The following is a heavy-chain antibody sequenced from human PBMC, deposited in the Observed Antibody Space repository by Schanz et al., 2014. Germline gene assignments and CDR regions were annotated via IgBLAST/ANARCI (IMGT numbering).Heavy chain of an antibody. J-gene: IGHJ4*02. Sequence: VQLLESGGGLVQPGESLRLSCAASGFTFTTYAMTWVRQAPGKGLEWAALISHDGNNKHYVDSVEGRFTISRDNSKNTLYLQMNSLRAEDTAVYYCAKDQGSYGSGSYSYFDYWGQGTLATVSS. V-gene: IGHV3-30-3*01. CDR2: ISHDGNNK. D-gene: IGHD3-10*01. CDR1: GFTFTTYA. CDR3: AKDQGSYGSGSYSYFDY.